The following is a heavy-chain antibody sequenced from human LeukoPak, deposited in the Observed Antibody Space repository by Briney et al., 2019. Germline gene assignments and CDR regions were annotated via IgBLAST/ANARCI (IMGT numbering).Heavy chain of an antibody. J-gene: IGHJ4*02. CDR2: ISNDGSIR. CDR3: ARDLSGWASMYSYFDY. V-gene: IGHV3-30-3*01. Sequence: PGGSLRLSCAASGFTFSSYAMHWVRQAPGKGLDWVAFISNDGSIRYYSDSVKGRFTISRDNSKNTLYLQMNSLRAEDTAVYYCARDLSGWASMYSYFDYWGQGTLVTVSS. D-gene: IGHD6-19*01. CDR1: GFTFSSYA.